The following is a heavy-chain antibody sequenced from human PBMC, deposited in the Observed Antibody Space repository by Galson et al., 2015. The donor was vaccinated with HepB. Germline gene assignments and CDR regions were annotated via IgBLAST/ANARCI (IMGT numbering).Heavy chain of an antibody. D-gene: IGHD5-12*01. V-gene: IGHV4-4*02. CDR3: ARDQGYSGPNNWFDP. Sequence: LSLTCAVSGGSISSSHWWSWVRQPPGKGLEWIGEIHLTGGTNYNPSLKSRLTMSIDRAKNQFSLTLKSVTAADTAIYYCARDQGYSGPNNWFDPWGLGTLVTVSS. CDR1: GGSISSSHW. CDR2: IHLTGGT. J-gene: IGHJ5*02.